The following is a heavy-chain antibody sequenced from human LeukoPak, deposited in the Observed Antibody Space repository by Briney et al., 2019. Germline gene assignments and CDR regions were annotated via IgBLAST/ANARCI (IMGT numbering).Heavy chain of an antibody. D-gene: IGHD2-15*01. CDR1: GGSISSYY. V-gene: IGHV4-59*01. J-gene: IGHJ6*03. Sequence: SETLSLTCTVSGGSISSYYWSWIRQPAGKGLEWIGYIYYSGSTNYNPSLKSRVTIPVDTSKNQFSLKLSSVTAADTAVYYCARDSGRYCSGGSCYRYYYMDVWGKGTTVTVSS. CDR3: ARDSGRYCSGGSCYRYYYMDV. CDR2: IYYSGST.